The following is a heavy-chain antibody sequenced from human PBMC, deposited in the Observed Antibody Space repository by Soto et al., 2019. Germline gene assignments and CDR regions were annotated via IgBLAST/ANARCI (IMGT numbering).Heavy chain of an antibody. V-gene: IGHV1-8*01. Sequence: QVQLVQSGDEVKKPGASVKVSCKASGYTFTSYDINWVRQATGQGLEWMGWMNPNSGNTGYAQKFQGRVTTTRNTSISTAYMELSSLRSEDTAVYYCARRGYSSSWYYYYYYGMDVWGQGTTVTVSS. CDR3: ARRGYSSSWYYYYYYGMDV. D-gene: IGHD6-13*01. CDR2: MNPNSGNT. CDR1: GYTFTSYD. J-gene: IGHJ6*02.